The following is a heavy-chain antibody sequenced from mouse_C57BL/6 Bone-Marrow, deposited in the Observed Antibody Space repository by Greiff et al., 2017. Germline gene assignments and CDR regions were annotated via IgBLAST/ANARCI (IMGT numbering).Heavy chain of an antibody. CDR3: ARRDYGSSAWFAY. J-gene: IGHJ3*01. CDR2: INPGSGGT. D-gene: IGHD1-1*01. V-gene: IGHV1-54*01. CDR1: GYAFTNYL. Sequence: VQVVESGAELVRPGTSVKVSCKASGYAFTNYLIEWVKQRPGQGLEWIGVINPGSGGTNYNEKFKGKATLTADKSSSTAYMQLSSLTSEDSAVYFCARRDYGSSAWFAYWGQGTLVTVSA.